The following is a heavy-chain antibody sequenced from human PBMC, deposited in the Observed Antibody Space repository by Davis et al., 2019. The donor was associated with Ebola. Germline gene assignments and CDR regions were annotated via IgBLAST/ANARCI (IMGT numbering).Heavy chain of an antibody. CDR1: GFTFTTST. CDR3: AKLRSHDYTDSSDDFYLDL. D-gene: IGHD3-16*01. CDR2: ISSDGSRE. Sequence: GESLKISCVASGFTFTTSTMHWVRQAPGKGLEWVALISSDGSREYHPDSVEGRFTITKHNSGNTLYQHTNALTAEDTALYYCAKLRSHDYTDSSDDFYLDLWGGGTLVTVSS. V-gene: IGHV3-30*18. J-gene: IGHJ2*01.